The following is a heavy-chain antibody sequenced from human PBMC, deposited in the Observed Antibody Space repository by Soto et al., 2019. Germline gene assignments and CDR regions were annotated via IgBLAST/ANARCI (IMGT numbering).Heavy chain of an antibody. CDR1: GFTFSDYY. V-gene: IGHV3-11*01. CDR2: ISSSGSTI. J-gene: IGHJ4*02. CDR3: ARAPYYDFWSGYYHDPPGVTLDY. Sequence: GGSLRLSCAASGFTFSDYYMSWIRQAPGKGLEWVSYISSSGSTIYYADSVKGRFTISRDNAKNSLYLQMNSLRAEDTAVYYCARAPYYDFWSGYYHDPPGVTLDYWGQGTLVTVSS. D-gene: IGHD3-3*01.